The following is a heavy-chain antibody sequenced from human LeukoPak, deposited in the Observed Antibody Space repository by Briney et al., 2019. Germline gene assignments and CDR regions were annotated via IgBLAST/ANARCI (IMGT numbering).Heavy chain of an antibody. Sequence: PSETLSLTCAVYGGSFSGYYWSWIRQPPGKGLEWIGGINHSRSTNYNPSLKSRVTISVDTSKTQFSLKLSPVTAAVTAVYYCAGVRAAPADWGQGTLVTVSS. CDR1: GGSFSGYY. V-gene: IGHV4-34*01. CDR3: AGVRAAPAD. D-gene: IGHD6-6*01. CDR2: INHSRST. J-gene: IGHJ4*02.